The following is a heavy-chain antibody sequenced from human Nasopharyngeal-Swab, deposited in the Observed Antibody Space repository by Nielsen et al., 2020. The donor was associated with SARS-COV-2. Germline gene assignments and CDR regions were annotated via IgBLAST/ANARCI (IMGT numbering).Heavy chain of an antibody. J-gene: IGHJ4*02. CDR1: GFSVSGNTY. CDR3: ARGVSAAAGTPHFDY. V-gene: IGHV3-53*01. D-gene: IGHD6-13*01. CDR2: IHADGNT. Sequence: GESLKISCAASGFSVSGNTYMSWVRQAPGKGLEWVSTIHADGNTYYADSVRGRFTSSRDNSKNTVSLQMNSLRAEDTAVYYCARGVSAAAGTPHFDYWGLGTLVTVSS.